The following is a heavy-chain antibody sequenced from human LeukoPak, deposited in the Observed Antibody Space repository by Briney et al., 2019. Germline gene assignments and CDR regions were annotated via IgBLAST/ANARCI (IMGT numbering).Heavy chain of an antibody. CDR3: ARDRAYDGSGYLPYDY. D-gene: IGHD3-22*01. V-gene: IGHV1-46*01. CDR2: INPSGGST. CDR1: GYTFTSYY. J-gene: IGHJ4*02. Sequence: ASVKVSCKASGYTFTSYYMHWVRQAPGQGLEWMGIINPSGGSTSYARKFQGRVTMTRDTSTSTVYMELSSLRSEDTAVYYCARDRAYDGSGYLPYDYWGQGTLVTVSS.